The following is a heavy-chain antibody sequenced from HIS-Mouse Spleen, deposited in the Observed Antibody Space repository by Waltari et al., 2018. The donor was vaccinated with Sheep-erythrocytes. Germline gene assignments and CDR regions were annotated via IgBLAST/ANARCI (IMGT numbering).Heavy chain of an antibody. CDR1: GFSLSTSGVG. V-gene: IGHV2-5*02. CDR2: IYWDDDK. J-gene: IGHJ4*02. D-gene: IGHD6-13*01. CDR3: AHSGQQLYYFDY. Sequence: QITLKESGPTLVKPTQTLTLTCTFSGFSLSTSGVGVGWIRQPPGKALEWLALIYWDDDKRYSPALKDRLTITKDTPKNPVVLTMTNMDPVDPATYYCAHSGQQLYYFDYWGQGTLVTVSS.